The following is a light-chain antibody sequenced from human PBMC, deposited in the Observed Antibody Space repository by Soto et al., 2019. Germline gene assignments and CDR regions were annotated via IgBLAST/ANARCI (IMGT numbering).Light chain of an antibody. V-gene: IGLV1-44*01. CDR2: ANN. CDR3: EAWDDSLNSPV. CDR1: TSDIGSNT. J-gene: IGLJ3*02. Sequence: QLVLTQPPSASGTPGQKITISCSGSTSDIGSNTVNWYQQVPGTAPKLLIYANNQRPSGVPDRFSGSKSGTSASLAISGLQSEDEADYYCEAWDDSLNSPVFGGGTKLTVL.